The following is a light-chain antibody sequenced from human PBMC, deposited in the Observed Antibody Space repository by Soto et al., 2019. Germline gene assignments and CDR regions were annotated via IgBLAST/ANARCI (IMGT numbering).Light chain of an antibody. V-gene: IGLV2-8*01. J-gene: IGLJ1*01. CDR1: MNDIGAYEF. Sequence: QSVLTQPPSASGSPGQSVTISCTGTMNDIGAYEFVSWYQHHPGKAPKLIIYEVVQRPSGVPDRFSGSKSGNTASLTVSGLQAADEADYYCKSYAGSNTYVFGTGTKVTVL. CDR2: EVV. CDR3: KSYAGSNTYV.